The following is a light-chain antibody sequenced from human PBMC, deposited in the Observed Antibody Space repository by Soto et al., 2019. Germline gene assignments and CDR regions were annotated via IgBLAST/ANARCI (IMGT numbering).Light chain of an antibody. V-gene: IGKV3-15*01. CDR1: QNIDNK. Sequence: EIALTQSPATLSLSPGERATLPCRASQNIDNKLVWYQQKPGQVPGVLIYDASTRATGIPARFSGSGSGTEFTLTISSLQSEDFAFYYCQQFHYWWTFGQGTKVDIK. CDR3: QQFHYWWT. CDR2: DAS. J-gene: IGKJ1*01.